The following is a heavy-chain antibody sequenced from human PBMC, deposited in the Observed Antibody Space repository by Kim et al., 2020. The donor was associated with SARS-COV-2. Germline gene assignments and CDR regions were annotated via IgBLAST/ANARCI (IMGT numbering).Heavy chain of an antibody. CDR1: GFLFSSYD. CDR2: ISHDGSNK. D-gene: IGHD3-22*01. V-gene: IGHV3-30-3*01. CDR3: ARELTIFDGSAVGLDH. Sequence: GGSLRLSCAASGFLFSSYDMYWVRQAPGKGLESVAVISHDGSNKYYADSVKGRFTISRDNAKNTLYLQMNSLRAEDTAVYYCARELTIFDGSAVGLDHWGQGTLVTVSS. J-gene: IGHJ4*02.